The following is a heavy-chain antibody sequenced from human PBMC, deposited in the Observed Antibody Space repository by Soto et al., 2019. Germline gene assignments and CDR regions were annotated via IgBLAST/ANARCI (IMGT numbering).Heavy chain of an antibody. Sequence: QMQLVQSGPEVKKPGTSVKVSCKASGFTFTSSAVQWVRQARGQRLEWIGWIVVGSGNTNYAQKFQERVTITRDMSTSTAYMELSSLRSEDTAVYYCAADSYDFWSGYYTGAEYYYYGMDVWGQGTTVTVSS. CDR2: IVVGSGNT. CDR3: AADSYDFWSGYYTGAEYYYYGMDV. D-gene: IGHD3-3*01. V-gene: IGHV1-58*01. J-gene: IGHJ6*02. CDR1: GFTFTSSA.